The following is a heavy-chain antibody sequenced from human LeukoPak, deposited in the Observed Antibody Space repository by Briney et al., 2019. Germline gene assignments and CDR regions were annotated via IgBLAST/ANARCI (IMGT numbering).Heavy chain of an antibody. CDR2: IIPILGIA. J-gene: IGHJ6*03. CDR3: ASGAYHRDYYYYYMDV. V-gene: IGHV1-69*02. D-gene: IGHD1-26*01. CDR1: GGTFSSYT. Sequence: ASVKVSCKASGGTFSSYTISWVRQAPGQGLEWMGRIIPILGIANYAQKFQGRVTITADKSTSTAYMELSSLRSEDTAVYYCASGAYHRDYYYYYMDVWGKGTTVTVSS.